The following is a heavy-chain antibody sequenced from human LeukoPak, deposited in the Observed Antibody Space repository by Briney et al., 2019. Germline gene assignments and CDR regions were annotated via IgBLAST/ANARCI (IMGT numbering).Heavy chain of an antibody. V-gene: IGHV3-7*01. CDR2: IKQDGSEK. Sequence: GGSLRLSCAASGFTFSSYWMSWVRQAPGKGLEWVANIKQDGSEKYYVDSVKGRFTVSRDNVKNSLYLQMNSLRAEDTAVYYCAVYYSSGPIAYWGQGTPVTVSS. CDR1: GFTFSSYW. J-gene: IGHJ4*02. CDR3: AVYYSSGPIAY. D-gene: IGHD3-22*01.